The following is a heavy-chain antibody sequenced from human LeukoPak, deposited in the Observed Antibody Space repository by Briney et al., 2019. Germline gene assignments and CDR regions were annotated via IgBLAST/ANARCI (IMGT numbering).Heavy chain of an antibody. CDR1: DYTFTSYG. D-gene: IGHD2-21*02. V-gene: IGHV1-18*01. CDR2: ISAYNGHT. Sequence: ASVTVSCKASDYTFTSYGISWVRQAPGQGLEWMGGISAYNGHTNYARNLQGRVTMTADTSTSTAYMELRSLRSDDTAVYYCARESGAYCGGDCYFDYWGQGTLVTVSS. J-gene: IGHJ4*02. CDR3: ARESGAYCGGDCYFDY.